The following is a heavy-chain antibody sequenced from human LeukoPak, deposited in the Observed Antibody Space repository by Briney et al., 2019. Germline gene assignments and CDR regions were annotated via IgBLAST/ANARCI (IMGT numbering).Heavy chain of an antibody. J-gene: IGHJ4*02. V-gene: IGHV4-61*02. Sequence: NASQTLSLTCTVSGGSISSGSYYWSWIRQPAGKGLEWIGRIYTSGSTNYNPSLKSRVTISVDTSKNQFSLKLSSVTAADTAVYYWARESSGYYYFDYWGQGTLVTVSS. CDR3: ARESSGYYYFDY. D-gene: IGHD3-22*01. CDR1: GGSISSGSYY. CDR2: IYTSGST.